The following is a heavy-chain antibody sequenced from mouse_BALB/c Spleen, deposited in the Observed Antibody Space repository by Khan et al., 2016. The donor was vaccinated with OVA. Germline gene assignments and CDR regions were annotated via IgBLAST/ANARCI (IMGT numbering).Heavy chain of an antibody. D-gene: IGHD2-1*01. J-gene: IGHJ3*01. CDR1: GFTFSSFV. V-gene: IGHV5-9-3*01. CDR3: TNGNYGWFAY. CDR2: ISSAATYT. Sequence: ELVESGGGLVEPGGSLKLSCAASGFTFSSFVMSWVRQTPEKRLEWVATISSAATYTYYPDSVKGRFTISRDNAKNTLYLQMNSLRSDDTAIYYCTNGNYGWFAYWCQGTLVTVST.